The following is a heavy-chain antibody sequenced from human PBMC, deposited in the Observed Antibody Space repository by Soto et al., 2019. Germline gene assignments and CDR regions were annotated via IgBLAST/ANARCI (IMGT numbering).Heavy chain of an antibody. Sequence: PSDTLSLTCSFSGGFVSSSSYSWGWIRQSPGKGLEWIGTMYSSENTYYNPSLLSRVTISVDTSKNEFSLRLSSVTAADTAVYYCARLNGYCISTNCHDYYGMDVWGQGTTDT. CDR3: ARLNGYCISTNCHDYYGMDV. CDR2: MYSSENT. D-gene: IGHD2-2*03. V-gene: IGHV4-39*01. J-gene: IGHJ6*02. CDR1: GGFVSSSSYS.